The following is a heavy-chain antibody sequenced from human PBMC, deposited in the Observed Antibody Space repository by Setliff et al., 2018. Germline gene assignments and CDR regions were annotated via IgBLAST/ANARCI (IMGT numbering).Heavy chain of an antibody. CDR1: GFSLSSGVG. CDR3: AHRQVISGSRVFDI. J-gene: IGHJ3*02. CDR2: IYWDDDK. D-gene: IGHD2-21*01. Sequence: SGPTLVNPTQTLTLTCTFSGFSLSSGVGVGWIRQPPGKALEWLALIYWDDDKRYSPSLKSRLTITKDTSKNQVVLTVTNLDPVDTATYYCAHRQVISGSRVFDIWGQGTMVTVSS. V-gene: IGHV2-5*02.